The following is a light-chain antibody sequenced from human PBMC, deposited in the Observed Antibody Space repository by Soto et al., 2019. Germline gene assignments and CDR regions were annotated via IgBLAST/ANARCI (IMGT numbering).Light chain of an antibody. Sequence: DIQMTQSPSTLSASLGDRVTIICRASRSVDKWLAWYQQKSGKAPKLLIYEASHLQSGVPSRFGGSGSGTEFTLTINNLQPEDAATYYCQQYYSFWTFGQGTTVEV. V-gene: IGKV1-5*02. CDR3: QQYYSFWT. CDR2: EAS. J-gene: IGKJ1*01. CDR1: RSVDKW.